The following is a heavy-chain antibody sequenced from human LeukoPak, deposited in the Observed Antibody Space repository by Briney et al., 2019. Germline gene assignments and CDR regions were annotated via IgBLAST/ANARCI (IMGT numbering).Heavy chain of an antibody. J-gene: IGHJ4*02. V-gene: IGHV1-69*01. CDR1: GGTFSSYA. CDR2: IIPIFGTA. CDR3: ARGPRLPLVRGVTLFDY. Sequence: SVKVSCKASGGTFSSYAISWVRQAPGQGLEWMGGIIPIFGTANYAQKFQGRVTITADESTSTAYMELSSLRSEDTAVYYCARGPRLPLVRGVTLFDYWGQGTLVTVSS. D-gene: IGHD3-10*01.